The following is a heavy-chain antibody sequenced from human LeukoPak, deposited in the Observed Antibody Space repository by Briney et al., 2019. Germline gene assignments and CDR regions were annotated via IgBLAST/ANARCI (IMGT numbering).Heavy chain of an antibody. J-gene: IGHJ4*02. Sequence: ASVKVSCKASGYTFTSYYMHWVRQAPGQGLEWMGIINPSGGSTSYAQKFQGRVTMTRDTSTSTVYMELSSLRSEDTAVYYCARDAHYYDSSGYPYYVYWGQGTLVTVSS. CDR3: ARDAHYYDSSGYPYYVY. V-gene: IGHV1-46*01. CDR1: GYTFTSYY. CDR2: INPSGGST. D-gene: IGHD3-22*01.